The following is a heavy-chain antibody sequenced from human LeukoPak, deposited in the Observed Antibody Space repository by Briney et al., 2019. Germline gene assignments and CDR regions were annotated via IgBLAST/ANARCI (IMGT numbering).Heavy chain of an antibody. Sequence: SVKVPCKASGGTFSSYAISWVRQAPGQGLEWMGRIIPILGIANYAQKFQGRVTITADKSTSTAYMELSSLRSEDTAVYYCARDNSGVCGGDCFYYYYYGMDVWGQGTTVTVSS. V-gene: IGHV1-69*04. CDR2: IIPILGIA. J-gene: IGHJ6*02. CDR3: ARDNSGVCGGDCFYYYYYGMDV. D-gene: IGHD2-21*02. CDR1: GGTFSSYA.